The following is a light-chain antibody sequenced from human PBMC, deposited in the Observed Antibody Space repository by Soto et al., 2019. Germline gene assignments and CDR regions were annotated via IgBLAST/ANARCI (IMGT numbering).Light chain of an antibody. V-gene: IGKV1-5*01. CDR3: QQYNTYSYT. Sequence: DLQMTQSPSTLSASEGDRVTITCRASQSISSWLAWYQQKPGKAPNLLIYDASSLQSGVPSRFSGIGSGTEFTLTISSLQPDDFATYYCQQYNTYSYTFGQGTKLEI. CDR2: DAS. J-gene: IGKJ2*01. CDR1: QSISSW.